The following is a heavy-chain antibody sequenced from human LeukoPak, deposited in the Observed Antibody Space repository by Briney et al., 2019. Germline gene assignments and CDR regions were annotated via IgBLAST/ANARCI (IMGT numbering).Heavy chain of an antibody. CDR1: GYTFTSYG. CDR2: ISAYNGNT. J-gene: IGHJ4*02. Sequence: GASVKVSCKASGYTFTSYGISWVRQAPGQGLEWMGWISAYNGNTNYAQKLQGRVTMTTDTSTSTAYMELRSLRSDDTAVYYCARQAIFGVVIGPFDYWGQGTLVTVSS. D-gene: IGHD3-3*01. CDR3: ARQAIFGVVIGPFDY. V-gene: IGHV1-18*01.